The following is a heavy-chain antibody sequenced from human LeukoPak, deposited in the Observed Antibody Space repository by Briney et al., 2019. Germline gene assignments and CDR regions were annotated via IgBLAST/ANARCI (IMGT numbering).Heavy chain of an antibody. CDR2: IVQDGSEK. V-gene: IGHV3-7*05. D-gene: IGHD3-3*01. J-gene: IGHJ4*02. CDR1: GFTFSRYW. Sequence: PGGSLRLSCAASGFTFSRYWMSWVRQAPGKGLEWVANIVQDGSEKNYVDSVKGRFTISRDNAKNSLYLQMNSPRDEDTAVYYCARRGRIFGVVIIGYFDYWGQGTLVTLSS. CDR3: ARRGRIFGVVIIGYFDY.